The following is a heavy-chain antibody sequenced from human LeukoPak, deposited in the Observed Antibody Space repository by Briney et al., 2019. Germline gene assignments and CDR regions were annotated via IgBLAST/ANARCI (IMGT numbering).Heavy chain of an antibody. V-gene: IGHV4-34*01. D-gene: IGHD6-13*01. CDR2: INHSGST. J-gene: IGHJ4*02. CDR1: GGSFSGYY. CDR3: ARTIAAAGVYYFDY. Sequence: SETLSLTCAVYGGSFSGYYWSWIRQPPGKGLEWIGEINHSGSTNYNPSLKSRVTISLDTSKNQFSLKLTSVTAADTAVYSCARTIAAAGVYYFDYWGQGTLVTVSS.